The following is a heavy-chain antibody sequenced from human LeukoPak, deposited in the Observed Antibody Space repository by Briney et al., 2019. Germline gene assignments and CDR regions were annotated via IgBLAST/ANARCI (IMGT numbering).Heavy chain of an antibody. D-gene: IGHD1-14*01. CDR2: INHSGST. V-gene: IGHV4-34*01. Sequence: PSETLSLTCAVYGGSFSGYYWSWIRQPPGKGLEWIGEINHSGSTNYNPSLKSRVTISVDTSMNQFSLKLSSVTAADTAVYYCADSRGSGWFDPWGQGTLVTVSS. CDR3: ADSRGSGWFDP. J-gene: IGHJ5*02. CDR1: GGSFSGYY.